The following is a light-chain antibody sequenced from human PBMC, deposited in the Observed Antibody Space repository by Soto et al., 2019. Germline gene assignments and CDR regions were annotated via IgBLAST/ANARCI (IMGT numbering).Light chain of an antibody. CDR1: QSVSSN. CDR2: GAS. Sequence: EIVMTQSPATLSVSPGEGATLACRASQSVSSNLAWYQQKPGQAPRLLLYGASTRATDIPDRFRGSGSGSEFPLTINRLQSEDFAVYYCQQYNNWNRTFGQGTKVEIK. J-gene: IGKJ1*01. V-gene: IGKV3-15*01. CDR3: QQYNNWNRT.